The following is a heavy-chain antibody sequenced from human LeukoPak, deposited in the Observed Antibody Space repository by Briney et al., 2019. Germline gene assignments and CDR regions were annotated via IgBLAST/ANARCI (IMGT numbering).Heavy chain of an antibody. Sequence: GGSLRLSCEASGFTFGTYGMTWVRQAPGKGLEWVSGITGSSTWTYYADSVRGRFTISRDNSKNTLHLQMNNLTADDTVIYYCARELVSLGTGYFDLWGRGTLVTVSS. CDR1: GFTFGTYG. V-gene: IGHV3-23*01. D-gene: IGHD7-27*01. J-gene: IGHJ2*01. CDR2: ITGSSTWT. CDR3: ARELVSLGTGYFDL.